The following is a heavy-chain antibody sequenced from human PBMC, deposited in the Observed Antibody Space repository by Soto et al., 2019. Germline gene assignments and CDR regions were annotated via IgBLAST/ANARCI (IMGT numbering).Heavy chain of an antibody. CDR1: GFTFSSYW. Sequence: EVQVVESGGGLVQPGGPLSLSVAAPGFTFSSYWLSGVGQLPGKGLEWVANIKQDGSEKYYVDSVKGRFTISRDNAKNSMYVQMNSLRAEDTAVYYCARGYGLHDYWGQGTLVTVSS. CDR3: ARGYGLHDY. CDR2: IKQDGSEK. J-gene: IGHJ4*02. V-gene: IGHV3-7*01. D-gene: IGHD3-3*01.